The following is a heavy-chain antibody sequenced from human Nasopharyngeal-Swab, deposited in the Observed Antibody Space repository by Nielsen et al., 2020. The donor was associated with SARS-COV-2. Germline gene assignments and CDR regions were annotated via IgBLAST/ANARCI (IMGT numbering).Heavy chain of an antibody. Sequence: GESLKISCAAPGFTFSSYAMSWVRQAPGKGLEWVSAISGSGGSTYYADSVKGRFTISRDNSKNTLYLQMNSLRAEDTAVYYCAKDVHGDYGGIDYWGQGILVTVSS. V-gene: IGHV3-23*01. J-gene: IGHJ4*02. CDR2: ISGSGGST. D-gene: IGHD4-17*01. CDR1: GFTFSSYA. CDR3: AKDVHGDYGGIDY.